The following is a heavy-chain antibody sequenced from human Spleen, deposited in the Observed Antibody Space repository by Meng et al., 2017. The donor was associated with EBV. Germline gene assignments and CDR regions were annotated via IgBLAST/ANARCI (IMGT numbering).Heavy chain of an antibody. Sequence: VKLIESGGALVKPGGSLRLSCAASGFDLGSYTMNWVRQAPGKALEWVSSVDTSGTYIHYADSVKGRFIVSRDNAKNSLYLQMHNVRAGDTAVYFCVRELQVVFDFWGQGTLVTVAS. CDR2: VDTSGTYI. D-gene: IGHD2-8*02. V-gene: IGHV3-21*02. CDR1: GFDLGSYT. CDR3: VRELQVVFDF. J-gene: IGHJ4*02.